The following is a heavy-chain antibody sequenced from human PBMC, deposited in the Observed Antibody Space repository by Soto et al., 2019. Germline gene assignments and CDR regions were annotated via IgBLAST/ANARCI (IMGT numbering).Heavy chain of an antibody. Sequence: QVQLVESGGGVVQPGRSLRLSCAASGFTFSSYGMHWVRQAPGKGLEWVAVISYDGSNKYYADSVKGRFTISRDNSKNTLSRQMNSLRAEDTAVYYCAKDWTFIAAAGRSPIVPDYWGQGTLVTVSS. CDR2: ISYDGSNK. J-gene: IGHJ4*02. CDR1: GFTFSSYG. D-gene: IGHD6-13*01. V-gene: IGHV3-30*18. CDR3: AKDWTFIAAAGRSPIVPDY.